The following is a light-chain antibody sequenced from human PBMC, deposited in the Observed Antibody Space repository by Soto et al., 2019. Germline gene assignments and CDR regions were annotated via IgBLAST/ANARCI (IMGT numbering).Light chain of an antibody. CDR1: QSVYST. J-gene: IGKJ4*01. CDR3: QQYNKWPLT. V-gene: IGKV3-15*01. Sequence: EIVMTQSPATLSVSPGERATLSCRASQSVYSTLAWYQQKPGQAPSLLIYHASTRATGIPARFSVSGSGTEFTLTISSLQSEDFAVYYCQQYNKWPLTFGGGTKLEIK. CDR2: HAS.